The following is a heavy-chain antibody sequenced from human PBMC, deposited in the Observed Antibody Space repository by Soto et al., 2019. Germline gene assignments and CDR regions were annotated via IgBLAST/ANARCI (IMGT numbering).Heavy chain of an antibody. CDR1: GGSFSGYY. Sequence: SETLSLTCAVYGGSFSGYYWGWIRQPPGKGLEWIGEINHSGSTNYNPSLKSRVTISVDPSKNQFSLKLRSVPAADTAVYYCARGKLVYCSSTSCFRYYYYHYRMAVSGQ. D-gene: IGHD2-2*01. V-gene: IGHV4-34*01. CDR2: INHSGST. J-gene: IGHJ6*02. CDR3: ARGKLVYCSSTSCFRYYYYHYRMAV.